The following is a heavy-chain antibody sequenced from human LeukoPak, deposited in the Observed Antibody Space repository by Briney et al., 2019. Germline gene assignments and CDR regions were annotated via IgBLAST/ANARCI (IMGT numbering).Heavy chain of an antibody. J-gene: IGHJ4*02. V-gene: IGHV4-39*01. CDR1: GGSISSTSYY. CDR3: ATPAGPFGDYDY. Sequence: SETLSLTCTVSGGSISSTSYYWGWIRQSPGKGLEWIGSIYYSGTTYYKPSLKSRLTISVDTSKNQFSLKLTSVTAADTAVYYCATPAGPFGDYDYWGQGTLVTVSS. D-gene: IGHD4-17*01. CDR2: IYYSGTT.